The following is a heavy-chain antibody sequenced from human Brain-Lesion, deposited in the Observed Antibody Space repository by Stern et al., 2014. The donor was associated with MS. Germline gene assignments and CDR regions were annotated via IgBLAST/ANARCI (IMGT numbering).Heavy chain of an antibody. CDR2: IRIRWGAT. D-gene: IGHD6-19*01. CDR1: GFCLSTYA. V-gene: IGHV3-23*01. Sequence: VKLMESGGSLVQPGGSLRLSCAASGFCLSTYAMSWGRQTPGKGQQWGSVIRIRWGATYHYDSVQARCTTFAHNSTKTLYLPMDSLRADDTAVYYCAKWQHHIAVAGTRSFQHWGQGTLVTVSS. CDR3: AKWQHHIAVAGTRSFQH. J-gene: IGHJ1*01.